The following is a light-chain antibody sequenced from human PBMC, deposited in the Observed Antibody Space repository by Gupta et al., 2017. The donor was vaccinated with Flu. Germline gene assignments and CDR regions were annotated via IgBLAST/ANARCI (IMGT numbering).Light chain of an antibody. CDR1: DSSLGSRV. CDR3: AIWDDSLNRLV. V-gene: IGLV1-44*01. Sequence: VTISVSKNDSSLGSRVVNWYQQLPGAAPRLLLFNSDQRASGVPDRVSGSRSGTSASLAVSGLQSEDEAFYFCAIWDDSLNRLVFGGGTRLTVL. J-gene: IGLJ2*01. CDR2: NSD.